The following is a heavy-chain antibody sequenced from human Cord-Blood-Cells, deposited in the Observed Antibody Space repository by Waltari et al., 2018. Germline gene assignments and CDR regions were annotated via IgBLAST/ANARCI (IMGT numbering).Heavy chain of an antibody. CDR1: GFTFSSYS. CDR2: ISSSSSYI. Sequence: EVQLVASGGGLVKPGGSLRLSCAASGFTFSSYSMNWVRQAPGKGMEWVSSISSSSSYIYYADAVKVRFTISRDNAKNSLYLQMNSLRAEDTAVYYCARGYYDSSGYDYWGQGTLVTVSS. J-gene: IGHJ4*02. CDR3: ARGYYDSSGYDY. V-gene: IGHV3-21*01. D-gene: IGHD3-22*01.